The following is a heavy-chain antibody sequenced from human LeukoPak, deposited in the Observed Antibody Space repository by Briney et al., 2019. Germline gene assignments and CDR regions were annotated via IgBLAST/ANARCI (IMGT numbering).Heavy chain of an antibody. CDR1: RGSNSSSSYH. D-gene: IGHD1-1*01. J-gene: IGHJ3*02. Sequence: PSETLSLTRTVTRGSNSSSSYHWGWIRQPPGKGLEWIGSIYYSGSTYYNPSLKSRVNQSQNTSKNQFSPKHNSLTSPDPAGLYRARVKAATVTTNDAFDIWGQGTMVTVSS. CDR2: IYYSGST. CDR3: ARVKAATVTTNDAFDI. V-gene: IGHV4-39*07.